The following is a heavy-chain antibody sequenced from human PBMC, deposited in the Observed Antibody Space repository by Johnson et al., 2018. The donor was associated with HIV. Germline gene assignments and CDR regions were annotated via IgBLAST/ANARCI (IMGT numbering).Heavy chain of an antibody. CDR2: IYSGGST. CDR3: ARTRQGAFDI. J-gene: IGHJ3*02. CDR1: GFSVSSNY. V-gene: IGHV3-66*02. Sequence: VQLVESGGGLVQPGGSLRLSCAASGFSVSSNYMTWVRQAPGKGLEWVSVIYSGGSTYYADSVKGRFTISRDNSKNTLYLQMNILRAEDTAVYYCARTRQGAFDIWGQGTMVTVSS.